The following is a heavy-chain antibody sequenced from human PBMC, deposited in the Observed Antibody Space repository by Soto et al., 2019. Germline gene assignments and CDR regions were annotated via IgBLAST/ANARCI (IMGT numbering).Heavy chain of an antibody. V-gene: IGHV4-34*01. Sequence: LSLTCAVYGGSFSGYYWSWIRQPPGKGLEWIGEINHSGSTNYNPSLKSRVTISVDTSKNQFSLKLSSVTAADTAVYYCARGGVPVLRYFDWSPLLNNWFDPWGQGTLVTVSS. J-gene: IGHJ5*02. CDR2: INHSGST. D-gene: IGHD3-9*01. CDR3: ARGGVPVLRYFDWSPLLNNWFDP. CDR1: GGSFSGYY.